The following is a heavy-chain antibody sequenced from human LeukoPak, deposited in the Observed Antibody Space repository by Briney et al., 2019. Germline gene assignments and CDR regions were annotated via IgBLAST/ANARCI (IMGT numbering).Heavy chain of an antibody. CDR3: ARDPRAAAGLDYYYGMDV. CDR2: IYYSGST. CDR1: GGSISSYY. V-gene: IGHV4-59*01. D-gene: IGHD6-13*01. Sequence: SETLSLTCTVSGGSISSYYWSWIRQPPGKGLEWIGYIYYSGSTNYNPSLKGRVTISVDTSKNQFSLKLSSVTAADTAVYYCARDPRAAAGLDYYYGMDVWGKGTTVTVSS. J-gene: IGHJ6*04.